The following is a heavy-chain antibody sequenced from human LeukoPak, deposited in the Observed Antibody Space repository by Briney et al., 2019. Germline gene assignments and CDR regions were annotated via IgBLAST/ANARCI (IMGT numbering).Heavy chain of an antibody. D-gene: IGHD3-3*01. V-gene: IGHV4-34*01. CDR1: GGSFSGYY. J-gene: IGHJ6*03. CDR3: ASSYYDFWSGYLSYYYMDV. CDR2: INHSGST. Sequence: SETLSLTCAVYGGSFSGYYWSWIRQPPGKGLEWIGEINHSGSTNYNPSLKSRVTISVDTSKNQFSLKLSSVTAADTAVYYCASSYYDFWSGYLSYYYMDVWGKGTTVTVSS.